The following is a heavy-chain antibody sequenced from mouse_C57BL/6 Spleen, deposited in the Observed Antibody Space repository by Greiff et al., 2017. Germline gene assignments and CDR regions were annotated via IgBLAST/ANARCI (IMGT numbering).Heavy chain of an antibody. J-gene: IGHJ2*01. V-gene: IGHV1-18*01. D-gene: IGHD1-1*01. CDR1: GYTFTDYN. Sequence: EVQLQQSGPELVKPGASVKIPCKASGYTFTDYNMDWVKQSHGKSLEWIGDINPNNGGTIYNQKFKGKATLTVDKSSSTAYMELRSLTSEDTAVYYFARSDYYGSSPHFDYWGQGTTLTVSS. CDR2: INPNNGGT. CDR3: ARSDYYGSSPHFDY.